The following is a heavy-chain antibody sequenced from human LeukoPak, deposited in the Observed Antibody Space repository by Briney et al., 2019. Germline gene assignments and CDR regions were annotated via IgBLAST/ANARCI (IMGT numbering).Heavy chain of an antibody. D-gene: IGHD3-16*01. Sequence: GGSLSLSCAASGFTFSDYYMSWIRQAPGKGLEWVSYISSSDNTIFYADSVKGRFTMSRDNAKNSLYLQMNSLRAEDTAVCYCARVMGSYATDYWGQGTLVTVSS. CDR2: ISSSDNTI. CDR1: GFTFSDYY. V-gene: IGHV3-11*04. CDR3: ARVMGSYATDY. J-gene: IGHJ4*02.